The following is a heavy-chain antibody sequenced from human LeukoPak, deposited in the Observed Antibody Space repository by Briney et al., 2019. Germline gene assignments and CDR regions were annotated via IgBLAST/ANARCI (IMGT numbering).Heavy chain of an antibody. CDR3: ARARIAVAGPFDY. Sequence: GGSLRLSCTVSGFTVSSNSMSWVRQAPGKGLEWVSFIYSGGNTHYSDSVKGRFTISRDNSKNTLHLQMNSLRVEDTAVYYCARARIAVAGPFDYWGQGTLVTVSS. V-gene: IGHV3-53*01. D-gene: IGHD6-19*01. CDR1: GFTVSSNS. J-gene: IGHJ4*02. CDR2: IYSGGNT.